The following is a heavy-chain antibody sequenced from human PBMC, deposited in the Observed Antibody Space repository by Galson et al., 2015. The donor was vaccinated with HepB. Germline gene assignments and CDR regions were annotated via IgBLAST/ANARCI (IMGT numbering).Heavy chain of an antibody. V-gene: IGHV3-30*18. Sequence: SLRLSCAASGFTFSSYGMHWVRQAPGKGLEWVAVISYDGSNKYYADSVKGRFTISRDNSKNTLYLQMNSLRAEDTAVYYCAKGGSEGPLYDFWSGYYLPYYFDYWGQGTLVTVSS. J-gene: IGHJ4*02. CDR2: ISYDGSNK. CDR3: AKGGSEGPLYDFWSGYYLPYYFDY. CDR1: GFTFSSYG. D-gene: IGHD3-3*01.